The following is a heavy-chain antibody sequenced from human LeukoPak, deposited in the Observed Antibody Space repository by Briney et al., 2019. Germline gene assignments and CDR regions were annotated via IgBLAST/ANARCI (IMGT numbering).Heavy chain of an antibody. CDR2: INHSGST. D-gene: IGHD2-15*01. Sequence: SETLSLTCAVYGGSFSGYYWSWIRQPPGKGLEWIGEINHSGSTNYNPSLKSRVTISVDTAKNQFSLKLSSVTAADTAVYYCARGGCSGGSCYSGRRFAYWGQGTLVTVSS. CDR1: GGSFSGYY. V-gene: IGHV4-34*01. CDR3: ARGGCSGGSCYSGRRFAY. J-gene: IGHJ4*02.